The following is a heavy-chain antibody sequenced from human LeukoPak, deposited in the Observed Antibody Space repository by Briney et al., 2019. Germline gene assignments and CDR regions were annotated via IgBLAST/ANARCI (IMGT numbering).Heavy chain of an antibody. CDR1: GGTFSSYA. CDR3: ARLGSTYRLSDY. V-gene: IGHV1-69*05. D-gene: IGHD3-16*02. Sequence: SVKVSCKASGGTFSSYAISWVRQAPGPGLEWMGGIIPIFGTANYAQKFQGRVTITTDESTSTAYMELSSLRSEDTAVYYCARLGSTYRLSDYWGQGTLVTVSS. J-gene: IGHJ4*02. CDR2: IIPIFGTA.